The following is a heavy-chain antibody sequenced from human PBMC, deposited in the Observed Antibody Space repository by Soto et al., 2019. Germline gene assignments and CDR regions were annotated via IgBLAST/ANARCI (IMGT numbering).Heavy chain of an antibody. V-gene: IGHV1-18*01. Sequence: ASVKVSCKASGYTFTSYGISWVRQAPGQGLEWMGWISAYNGNTNYAQKLQGRVTMTTDTSTSTAYMELRSLRSDDTAVYYCARDITGILREDSYYYGMDVWGQGTRVTVSS. CDR3: ARDITGILREDSYYYGMDV. J-gene: IGHJ6*02. CDR2: ISAYNGNT. D-gene: IGHD1-20*01. CDR1: GYTFTSYG.